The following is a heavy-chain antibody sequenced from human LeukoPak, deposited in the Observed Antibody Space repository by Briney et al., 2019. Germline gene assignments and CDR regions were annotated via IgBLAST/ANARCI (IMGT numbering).Heavy chain of an antibody. Sequence: GGSLRLSCAASGFTFSSYAMSWVRQAPGKGLEWVSAISGSSGSTYYADSVKGRFTISRDNSKNTLFLQMNSLRAEDTAVYYCAKYRSGNFDYYPDLDCWGQGTLVTVSS. V-gene: IGHV3-23*01. CDR3: AKYRSGNFDYYPDLDC. CDR2: ISGSSGST. CDR1: GFTFSSYA. J-gene: IGHJ4*02. D-gene: IGHD3-9*01.